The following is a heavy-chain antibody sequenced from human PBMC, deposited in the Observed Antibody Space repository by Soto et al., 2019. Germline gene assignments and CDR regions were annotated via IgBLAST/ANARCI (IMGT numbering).Heavy chain of an antibody. Sequence: EVQLVESGGDLVQPGGSLRLSCAASGFTVSSHYINWVRQAPGKGLQWVSLLYSGGSTYYTGSVTDRFTISRDNSKNTVYLQMNRLLTGDTGVYYCAAAIYGDWSLDYWGQGTLVTVSS. CDR2: LYSGGST. D-gene: IGHD2-21*02. J-gene: IGHJ4*02. CDR3: AAAIYGDWSLDY. V-gene: IGHV3-53*01. CDR1: GFTVSSHY.